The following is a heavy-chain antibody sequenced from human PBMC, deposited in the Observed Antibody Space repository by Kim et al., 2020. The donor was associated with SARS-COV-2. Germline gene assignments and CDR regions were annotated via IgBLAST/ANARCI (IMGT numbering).Heavy chain of an antibody. CDR3: ARGGCSGGSCYRTINWFDS. J-gene: IGHJ5*01. D-gene: IGHD2-15*01. CDR1: SGSISSYY. CDR2: IYYSGST. Sequence: SETLSLTCTVSSGSISSYYWSWIRQPPGKGLEWIGYIYYSGSTNYNPSLKSRVTISVDTSKNQFSLNLSSVTAADTAVYYCARGGCSGGSCYRTINWFDS. V-gene: IGHV4-59*01.